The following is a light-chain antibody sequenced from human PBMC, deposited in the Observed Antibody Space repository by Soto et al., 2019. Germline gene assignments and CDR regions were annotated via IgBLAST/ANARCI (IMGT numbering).Light chain of an antibody. J-gene: IGKJ5*01. CDR3: QQTYITPFT. V-gene: IGKV1-8*01. CDR1: QGISSY. CDR2: AAS. Sequence: AIRMTQSPSSFSASTGDRVTITCRASQGISSYLAWYQQKPGKAPKLLIYAASTLQSGVPSRFSGSGSGTDFTLTISRLQPEDFATYFCQQTYITPFTFGQGTRLEIK.